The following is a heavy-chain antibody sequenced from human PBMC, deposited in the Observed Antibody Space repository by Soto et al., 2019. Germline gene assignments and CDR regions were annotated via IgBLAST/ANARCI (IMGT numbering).Heavy chain of an antibody. CDR1: GFTFSSYA. J-gene: IGHJ6*03. V-gene: IGHV3-33*08. Sequence: GGSLRLSCAASGFTFSSYAMSWVRQAPGKGLEWVAVIWYDGSNKYYADSVKGRFTISRDNSKNTLYLQMNSLRAEDTAVYYCARNGYDSSDYYYYFMDVWGKGITVTVS. D-gene: IGHD5-12*01. CDR3: ARNGYDSSDYYYYFMDV. CDR2: IWYDGSNK.